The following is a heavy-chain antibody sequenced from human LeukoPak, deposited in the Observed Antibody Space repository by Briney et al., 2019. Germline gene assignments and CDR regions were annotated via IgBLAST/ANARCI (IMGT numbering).Heavy chain of an antibody. J-gene: IGHJ4*02. V-gene: IGHV4-34*01. CDR2: INHSGST. Sequence: SSETLSLTCAVYGGSFSGYYWSWIRQPPGKGLEWIGEINHSGSTNYNPSLKSRVTISVDTSKNQFSLKLSSVTAADTAVYYCARGRHYGSGSYYRKPNDYWGQGTLVTVSS. D-gene: IGHD3-10*01. CDR1: GGSFSGYY. CDR3: ARGRHYGSGSYYRKPNDY.